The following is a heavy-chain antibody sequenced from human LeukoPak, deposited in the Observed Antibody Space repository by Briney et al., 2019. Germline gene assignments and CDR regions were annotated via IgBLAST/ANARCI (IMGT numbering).Heavy chain of an antibody. CDR3: AGPSPEIIVATRRYYYYGMDV. V-gene: IGHV1-69*04. CDR1: GGTFSSYA. D-gene: IGHD5-12*01. CDR2: IIPILGIA. J-gene: IGHJ6*02. Sequence: SVKVSCKASGGTFSSYAISWVRQAPGQGLEWMGRIIPILGIANYAQKFQGRVTITADKSTSTAYMELSSLRSEDTAVYYCAGPSPEIIVATRRYYYYGMDVWGQGTTVTVSS.